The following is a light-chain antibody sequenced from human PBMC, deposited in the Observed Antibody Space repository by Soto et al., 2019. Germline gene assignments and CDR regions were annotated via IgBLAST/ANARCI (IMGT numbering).Light chain of an antibody. J-gene: IGKJ2*01. Sequence: EIVLTQSPGTLSLSPGERATLSCRASQSVSSRYLAWYQQKPGQAPRLLMYGASNRDTGIPDRFSGSGSGTYFTLTISRLEPEDFAVYFCQQYGSSPPFTFGQGTKVEIK. CDR3: QQYGSSPPFT. CDR2: GAS. V-gene: IGKV3-20*01. CDR1: QSVSSRY.